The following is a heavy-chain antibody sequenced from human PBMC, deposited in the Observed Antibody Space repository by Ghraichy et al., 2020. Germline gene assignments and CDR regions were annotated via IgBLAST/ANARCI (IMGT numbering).Heavy chain of an antibody. V-gene: IGHV4-61*01. J-gene: IGHJ4*02. CDR3: ARGARWAALGTE. CDR1: GGSVSIGSYY. D-gene: IGHD6-13*01. CDR2: IYYSVST. Sequence: SETLSLTCAVSGGSVSIGSYYWSWIRQPPGKGLEWIGYIYYSVSTTYNPSLKSRVTISIDTSKNQFSLKLTSVTAADTAVYYCARGARWAALGTEWGQGTLVPVSS.